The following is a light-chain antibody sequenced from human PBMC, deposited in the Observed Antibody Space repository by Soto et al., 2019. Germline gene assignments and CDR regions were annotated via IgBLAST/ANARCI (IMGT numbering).Light chain of an antibody. Sequence: DIQMTHSPSLLSASIGDRVTITCRASQHIATSLSWIQHKVGKAPTLLIYGASALHSGVPSRFSVSGSGTHFTLAISGLQPEDFATYYCHQSSSVARTFGRGTRVDLK. V-gene: IGKV1-39*01. CDR2: GAS. J-gene: IGKJ1*01. CDR3: HQSSSVART. CDR1: QHIATS.